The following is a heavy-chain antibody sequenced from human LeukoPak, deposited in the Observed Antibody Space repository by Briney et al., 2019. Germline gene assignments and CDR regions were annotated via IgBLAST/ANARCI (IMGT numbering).Heavy chain of an antibody. CDR2: IYYSGST. V-gene: IGHV4-39*01. CDR1: GASISTTTYY. J-gene: IGHJ4*01. CDR3: ATVYGDYYFDY. Sequence: PSETLSLTCTVSGASISTTTYYWGWIRQPPRKGLEWIASIYYSGSTYYIPSLKSRVTMSVDTSKNLFSLKLSSVTAADTAVYYCATVYGDYYFDYWGQGTLVTVSS. D-gene: IGHD4-17*01.